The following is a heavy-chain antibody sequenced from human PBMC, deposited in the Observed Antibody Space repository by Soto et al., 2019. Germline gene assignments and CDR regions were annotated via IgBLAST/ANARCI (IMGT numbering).Heavy chain of an antibody. V-gene: IGHV1-3*05. Sequence: QVQLVQSGAEEKKPGASVKVCCKASGYTFTSYAMHWVRQAPGQRLGWMGWINAGNGNTKYAQRFQGRVTITRDTALSTAYMERSRVRSEETAVYYCARGMLFDYRCQEALVTVSS. J-gene: IGHJ4*02. CDR1: GYTFTSYA. CDR2: INAGNGNT. CDR3: ARGMLFDY. D-gene: IGHD3-10*02.